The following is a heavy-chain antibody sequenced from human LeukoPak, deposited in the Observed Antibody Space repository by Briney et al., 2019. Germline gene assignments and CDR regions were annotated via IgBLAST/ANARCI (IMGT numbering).Heavy chain of an antibody. V-gene: IGHV1-8*01. CDR3: ARTTYYFWSGYYDFDY. J-gene: IGHJ4*02. D-gene: IGHD3-3*01. CDR1: GYTFTSYD. Sequence: ASVKVSCKASGYTFTSYDINWVRQATGQGLEWMGWMNPNSGNTGYAQKFQGRVTMTGNTSISTAYMELSSLRSEDTAVYYCARTTYYFWSGYYDFDYWGQGTLVTVSS. CDR2: MNPNSGNT.